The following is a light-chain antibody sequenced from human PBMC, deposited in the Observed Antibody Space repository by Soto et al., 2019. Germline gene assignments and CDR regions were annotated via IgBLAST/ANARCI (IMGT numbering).Light chain of an antibody. CDR3: QQYNSYKT. Sequence: DIQMTQSPSTLSASVGDRVTITCRVSQSISSWLAWYQQKPGKAPKLLIYDASSLESGVPSRLSGSGSGTEFTLTIRSLQPDDFATYYCQQYNSYKTFGQGTKVDIK. V-gene: IGKV1-5*01. J-gene: IGKJ1*01. CDR2: DAS. CDR1: QSISSW.